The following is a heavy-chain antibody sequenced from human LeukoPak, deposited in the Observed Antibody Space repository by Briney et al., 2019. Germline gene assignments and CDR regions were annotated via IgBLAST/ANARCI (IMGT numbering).Heavy chain of an antibody. J-gene: IGHJ5*02. CDR3: AKDSAAPRFDP. CDR2: ISGNGGST. CDR1: GFTFTSHA. V-gene: IGHV3-23*01. D-gene: IGHD2-15*01. Sequence: GGSLRLSCAASGFTFTSHAMSWVRQAPGEGREGVSSISGNGGSTYYADSVKGRFTISRDNSKNTLYLQMNSLRVEDTAVYYCAKDSAAPRFDPWGQGTLVTVSS.